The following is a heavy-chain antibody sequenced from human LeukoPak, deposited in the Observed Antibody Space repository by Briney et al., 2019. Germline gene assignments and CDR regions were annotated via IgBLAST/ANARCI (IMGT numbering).Heavy chain of an antibody. J-gene: IGHJ4*02. CDR2: ISGSGVST. Sequence: PGGSLRLSCAASGFTFSSYAMNWVCQAPGKGLAWVSGISGSGVSTYYADSVKGRFTVSRDNSKNTLYLQMSSLRAEDTAVYYCAKDERNWNYNLASQTYDWGQGTLVTVSS. D-gene: IGHD1-7*01. CDR3: AKDERNWNYNLASQTYD. V-gene: IGHV3-23*01. CDR1: GFTFSSYA.